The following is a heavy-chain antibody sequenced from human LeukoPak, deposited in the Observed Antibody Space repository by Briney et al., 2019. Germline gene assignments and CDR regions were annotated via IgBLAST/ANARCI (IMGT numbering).Heavy chain of an antibody. D-gene: IGHD5-18*01. J-gene: IGHJ6*03. CDR2: IGTNADT. Sequence: GGSLRLSCAASGFTFSSYDMHWVRQTAGQGLQWVSTIGTNADTYYLASVKGRFTISRENAKNSLYLQMNSLRAGDTAVYYCARGGDFGNSYGGYYYMDVWGKGTTVTVSS. CDR1: GFTFSSYD. V-gene: IGHV3-13*01. CDR3: ARGGDFGNSYGGYYYMDV.